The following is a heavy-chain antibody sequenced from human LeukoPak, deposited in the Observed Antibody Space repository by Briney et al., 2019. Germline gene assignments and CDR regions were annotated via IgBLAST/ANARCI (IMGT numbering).Heavy chain of an antibody. V-gene: IGHV3-21*01. CDR3: ARSVSSTSWEFDY. D-gene: IGHD2-2*01. J-gene: IGHJ4*02. CDR1: GFTFSSYS. CDR2: ISSSSSYI. Sequence: GGSLRLSCAVSGFTFSSYSMNWVREAPGKGREWVSSISSSSSYIYYADSVKGRFTISRDNAKNSLYLQMNSLRAEDTAVYYCARSVSSTSWEFDYWGQGTLVTVSS.